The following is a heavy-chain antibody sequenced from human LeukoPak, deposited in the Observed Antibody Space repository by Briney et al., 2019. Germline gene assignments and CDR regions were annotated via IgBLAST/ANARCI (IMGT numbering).Heavy chain of an antibody. CDR1: GGSISSRSYY. CDR2: IYYSGST. V-gene: IGHV4-39*07. Sequence: PSETLSLTCTVSGGSISSRSYYWGWIRQPPGKGLEWIGSIYYSGSTYYNPSLKSRVTISVDTSKNQFSLKLSSVTAADTAVYYCARDIPITMIVVVIRGSWFDPWGQGTLVTVSS. CDR3: ARDIPITMIVVVIRGSWFDP. D-gene: IGHD3-22*01. J-gene: IGHJ5*02.